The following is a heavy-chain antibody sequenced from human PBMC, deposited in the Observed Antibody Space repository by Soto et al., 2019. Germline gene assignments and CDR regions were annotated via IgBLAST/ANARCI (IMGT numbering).Heavy chain of an antibody. CDR1: GFTFSNAW. V-gene: IGHV3-15*07. Sequence: GSLRLSCAASGFTFSNAWMNWVRQAPGKGLEWVGRIKSKTDGGTTDYAAPVKGRFTISRDDSKNTLYLQMNSLKTEDTAVYYCTTELPQYSSSWYRGEGHFDYYYYYGMDVWGQGTTVTVSS. J-gene: IGHJ6*02. D-gene: IGHD6-13*01. CDR3: TTELPQYSSSWYRGEGHFDYYYYYGMDV. CDR2: IKSKTDGGTT.